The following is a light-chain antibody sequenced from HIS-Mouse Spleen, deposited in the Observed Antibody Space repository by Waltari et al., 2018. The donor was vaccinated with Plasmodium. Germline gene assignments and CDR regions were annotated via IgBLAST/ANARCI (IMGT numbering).Light chain of an antibody. V-gene: IGLV2-23*01. CDR3: CSYAGSSTFVV. Sequence: QSALTQPASVSGSPGQSITISCTGTSSDVGSYTLVSWYQQHPGKAPKLMIYEGSKRPSGVSNRFHGSKSGNTASLTIAGLQAEDEADYYCCSYAGSSTFVVFGGGTKLTVL. CDR2: EGS. CDR1: SSDVGSYTL. J-gene: IGLJ2*01.